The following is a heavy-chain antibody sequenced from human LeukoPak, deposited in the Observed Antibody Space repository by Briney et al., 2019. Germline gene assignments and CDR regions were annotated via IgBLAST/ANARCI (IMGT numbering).Heavy chain of an antibody. J-gene: IGHJ4*02. V-gene: IGHV4-59*01. CDR1: GGSISSYY. D-gene: IGHD6-19*01. Sequence: SETLSLTCTVSGGSISSYYWSWIRQPPGKELEWIGYIYYSGSNNYNPSLKSRVSISVETSNSQFSLKLSSVTAADTAVYYCARDGSLYYFDYWGQGTLVTVSS. CDR2: IYYSGSN. CDR3: ARDGSLYYFDY.